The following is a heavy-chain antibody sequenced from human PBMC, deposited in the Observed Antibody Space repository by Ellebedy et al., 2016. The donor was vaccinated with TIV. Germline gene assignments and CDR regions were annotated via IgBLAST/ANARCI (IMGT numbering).Heavy chain of an antibody. J-gene: IGHJ4*02. V-gene: IGHV3-15*01. CDR3: TTGIQLWLSNGYFDS. D-gene: IGHD5-18*01. CDR2: IKSKTDGGAT. Sequence: GGSLRLSCAASGFTFSNAWMSWVRQAPGKGLEWVGRIKSKTDGGATDYAAPVKGRFTISREDSKNTLYLQMNSLKTEDTAGYYCTTGIQLWLSNGYFDSWGQGTLVTVSS. CDR1: GFTFSNAW.